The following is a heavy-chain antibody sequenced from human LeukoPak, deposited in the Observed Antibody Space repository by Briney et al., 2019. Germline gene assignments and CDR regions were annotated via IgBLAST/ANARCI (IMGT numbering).Heavy chain of an antibody. D-gene: IGHD2-2*01. J-gene: IGHJ4*02. CDR1: GGTFSSYA. CDR3: ARVSPQDCSSTSCFYYFDY. CDR2: IVAIFATA. V-gene: IGHV1-69*01. Sequence: SVKVSCKASGGTFSSYAISWVRQAPGQGLEWMGGIVAIFATANYAQKFQGRVTITADESTSTAYMELSSLRSEDTAVYYCARVSPQDCSSTSCFYYFDYWGQGTLVTVSS.